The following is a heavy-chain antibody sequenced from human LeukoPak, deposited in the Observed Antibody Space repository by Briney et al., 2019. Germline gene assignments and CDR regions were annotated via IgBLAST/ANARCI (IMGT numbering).Heavy chain of an antibody. CDR1: GFTFSSYG. D-gene: IGHD3-22*01. CDR2: ISYDGSNK. CDR3: AKSFRRPMYYYDSSGYYPLDY. Sequence: GGSLRLSCAASGFTFSSYGMHWVRQAPGKGLEWEAVISYDGSNKYYADSVKGRFTISRDNSKNTLYLQMNSLRAEDTAVYYCAKSFRRPMYYYDSSGYYPLDYWGQGTLVTVSS. J-gene: IGHJ4*02. V-gene: IGHV3-30*18.